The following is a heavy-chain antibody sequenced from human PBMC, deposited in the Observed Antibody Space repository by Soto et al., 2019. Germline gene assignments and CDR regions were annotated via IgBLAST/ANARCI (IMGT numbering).Heavy chain of an antibody. Sequence: EVQLLESGGGLVQPGGSLRLSCAASGFTFSSYAMSWVRQAPGKGLEWVSAISGSGGSTYYADSVKGRFTISRDNXKXXLYLQMNSLRAEDTAVYYCAKDPSFYCGGGSCYYFWGQGTLVTVSS. CDR1: GFTFSSYA. J-gene: IGHJ4*02. D-gene: IGHD2-15*01. CDR3: AKDPSFYCGGGSCYYF. CDR2: ISGSGGST. V-gene: IGHV3-23*01.